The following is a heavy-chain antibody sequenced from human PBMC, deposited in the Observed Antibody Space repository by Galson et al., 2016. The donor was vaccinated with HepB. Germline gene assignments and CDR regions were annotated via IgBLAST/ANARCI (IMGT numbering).Heavy chain of an antibody. Sequence: SLRLSCAASGFPFSSYAVHWVHQAPGKGLEWVAVTSFDGSDKYYTDSVEGRFTVSNDNFRNTLFLQMSSLRAEDTAVYYCARDTGWNDQFAYWGQGTLVTVSS. CDR1: GFPFSSYA. CDR2: TSFDGSDK. J-gene: IGHJ4*02. CDR3: ARDTGWNDQFAY. D-gene: IGHD1-1*01. V-gene: IGHV3-30*04.